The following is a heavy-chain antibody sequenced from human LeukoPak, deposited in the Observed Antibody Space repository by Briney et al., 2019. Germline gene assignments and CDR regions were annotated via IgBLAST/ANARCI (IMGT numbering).Heavy chain of an antibody. Sequence: GASVKVSCKASGYTFTGYYMHWVRQAPGRGLEWMGWINPNSGGTNYAQKFQGRVTMTRDTSISTAYMELSRLRSDDTAVYYGARVPAAITGTNWFDPWGQGTLVTVSS. CDR2: INPNSGGT. V-gene: IGHV1-2*02. D-gene: IGHD2-2*01. CDR1: GYTFTGYY. CDR3: ARVPAAITGTNWFDP. J-gene: IGHJ5*02.